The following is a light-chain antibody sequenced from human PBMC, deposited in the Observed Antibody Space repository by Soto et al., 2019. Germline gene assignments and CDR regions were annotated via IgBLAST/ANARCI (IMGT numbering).Light chain of an antibody. CDR3: QQRSSWPFT. V-gene: IGKV3-11*01. CDR1: PSVSGSN. Sequence: EIVLTQSPGTLSLSPGERATLSCRASPSVSGSNLAWYQQKPGQAPMLLIYATSNRATGIPARFSGSGSGTDFTLTISSLEPEDFAVYYCQQRSSWPFTFGPGTKVDIK. CDR2: ATS. J-gene: IGKJ3*01.